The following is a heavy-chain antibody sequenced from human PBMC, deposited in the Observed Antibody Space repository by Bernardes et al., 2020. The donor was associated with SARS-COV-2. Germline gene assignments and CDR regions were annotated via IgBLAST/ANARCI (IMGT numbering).Heavy chain of an antibody. V-gene: IGHV1-18*01. CDR1: GYTFTSYG. D-gene: IGHD3-3*01. CDR3: AREGSKHDVLRFLEWNWYNWFDP. J-gene: IGHJ5*02. CDR2: ISAYNGNT. Sequence: ASVKVSCKASGYTFTSYGISWVRQAPGQGLEWMGWISAYNGNTNYAQKLQGRVTMTTDTSTSTAYMELRSLRSDDTAVYYCAREGSKHDVLRFLEWNWYNWFDPWGQGTLVTVSS.